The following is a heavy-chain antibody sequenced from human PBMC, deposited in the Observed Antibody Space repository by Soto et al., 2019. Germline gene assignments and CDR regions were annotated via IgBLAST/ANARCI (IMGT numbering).Heavy chain of an antibody. CDR3: ASPFVGSTGYGMDV. V-gene: IGHV4-39*01. CDR2: IYYSGST. CDR1: GGSISSSSYY. Sequence: SETLSLTCTVSGGSISSSSYYWGWIRQPPGKGLEWIGSIYYSGSTYYNPSLKSRVTISVDTSKNQFSLKLSSVTAADTAVYYCASPFVGSTGYGMDVWGQGTTVTVSS. D-gene: IGHD3-16*01. J-gene: IGHJ6*02.